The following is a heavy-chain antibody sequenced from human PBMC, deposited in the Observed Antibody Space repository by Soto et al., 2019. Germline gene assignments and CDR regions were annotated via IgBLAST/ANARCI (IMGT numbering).Heavy chain of an antibody. CDR1: GFTLSNAW. J-gene: IGHJ4*02. V-gene: IGHV3-15*01. CDR3: TSVDWGKLVY. CDR2: INSKTDGGTT. D-gene: IGHD3-16*01. Sequence: EVQLVESGGGLVEPGGSLRLSCAASGFTLSNAWMSWVRQAPGKGREWVGRINSKTDGGTTEYAAPVRGSSTITRDDSKNTLDLQMCSLQTGDIGMCYCTSVDWGKLVYWGQGTVATVSS.